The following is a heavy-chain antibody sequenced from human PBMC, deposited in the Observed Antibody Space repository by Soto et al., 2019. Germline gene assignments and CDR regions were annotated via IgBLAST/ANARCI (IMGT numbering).Heavy chain of an antibody. CDR2: IYHSGST. Sequence: PSETLSLTCAVSGGSISSGGYSWSWIRQPPGKGLEWIGYIYHSGSTYYNPSPKSRVTISVDRSKNQFSLKLSSVTAADTAVYYCARVRKGGNSADFDYWGQGTLVTVSS. J-gene: IGHJ4*02. D-gene: IGHD2-21*02. CDR3: ARVRKGGNSADFDY. CDR1: GGSISSGGYS. V-gene: IGHV4-30-2*01.